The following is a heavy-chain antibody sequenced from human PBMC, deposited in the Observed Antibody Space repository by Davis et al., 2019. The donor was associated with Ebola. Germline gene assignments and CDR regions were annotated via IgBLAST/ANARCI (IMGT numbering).Heavy chain of an antibody. CDR2: LNPNSGNT. CDR3: ARRVYSRSGFDS. J-gene: IGHJ4*02. D-gene: IGHD2-8*01. Sequence: ASVKVSCKASGYTFTNYDINWVRQATGQGLEWMGWLNPNSGNTDSTHKFQGRLTMTMNISIGTAYMELSTLTSEDTAVYYCARRVYSRSGFDSWGQGTLVTVSS. V-gene: IGHV1-8*01. CDR1: GYTFTNYD.